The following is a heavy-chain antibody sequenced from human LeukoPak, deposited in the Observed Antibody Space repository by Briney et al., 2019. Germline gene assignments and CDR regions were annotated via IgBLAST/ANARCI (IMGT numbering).Heavy chain of an antibody. CDR3: AREGCIAAAGYFDY. V-gene: IGHV3-48*03. D-gene: IGHD6-13*01. CDR2: ISSSGSTI. CDR1: GFTFSSYE. J-gene: IGHJ4*02. Sequence: GGSLRLSCAASGFTFSSYEMNWVRQAPGKGLEWVSYISSSGSTIYYADSVKGRFTISRDNAKNSLYLQMNSLRAEDTAVYYCAREGCIAAAGYFDYWGQGTLVTVSS.